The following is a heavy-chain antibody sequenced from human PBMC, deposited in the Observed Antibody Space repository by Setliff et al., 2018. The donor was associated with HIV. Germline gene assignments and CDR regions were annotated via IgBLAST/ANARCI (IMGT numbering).Heavy chain of an antibody. J-gene: IGHJ4*02. CDR2: IYYSGTT. D-gene: IGHD6-6*01. CDR1: GGSISSQY. Sequence: SETLSLTCTVSGGSISSQYWSWIRQPQGKGLEWIGYIYYSGTTHYNPPLKSRVGMSVDPSKNQFSLDLTSVTPADTAVYYCARLRVSSSSQTFDHWGQGILVTVSS. CDR3: ARLRVSSSSQTFDH. V-gene: IGHV4-59*11.